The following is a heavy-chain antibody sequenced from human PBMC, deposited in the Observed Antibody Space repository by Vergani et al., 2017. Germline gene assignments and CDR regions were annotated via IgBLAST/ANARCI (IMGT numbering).Heavy chain of an antibody. J-gene: IGHJ6*03. V-gene: IGHV4-34*01. Sequence: QVQLQQWGGGLLKPSETLSLTCVVNGGSFTSYHWTWLRQSPGEGLEWVCDIDHTGRPDYNPSLKRRLTMSVDKSRNQFSLTINSVTATDTSIYFCARVNTETNGHLYYYYYMDVWGQGTAVTVS. CDR3: ARVNTETNGHLYYYYYMDV. CDR1: GGSFTSYH. CDR2: IDHTGRP. D-gene: IGHD4-11*01.